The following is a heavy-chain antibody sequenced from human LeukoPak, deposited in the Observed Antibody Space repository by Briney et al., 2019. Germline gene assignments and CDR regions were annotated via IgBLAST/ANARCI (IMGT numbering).Heavy chain of an antibody. Sequence: GGSLRLSCAASGFTFSSYSMNWVRQAPGKGLEWVSYISSSSSTIYYADSVKGRFTISRDNAKNSLYLQMNSLRAEDTAVYYCARSGRDGYKGGWYFDLWGRGTLVTVSS. D-gene: IGHD5-24*01. CDR2: ISSSSSTI. CDR1: GFTFSSYS. J-gene: IGHJ2*01. CDR3: ARSGRDGYKGGWYFDL. V-gene: IGHV3-48*01.